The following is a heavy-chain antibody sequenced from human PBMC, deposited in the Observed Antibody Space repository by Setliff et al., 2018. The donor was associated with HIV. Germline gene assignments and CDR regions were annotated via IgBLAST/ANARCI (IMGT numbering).Heavy chain of an antibody. Sequence: ASVKVSCKASGYTFTEYYIHWVQQAPGKGLEWMGHIDPEDGETIYAEKFQGRVTMTADRSTNTAYMELGSLRSEDTAVYYCASFVFRDTTDEYYRPPGDHPLYYFDYWAQGTLVTAPQ. CDR2: IDPEDGET. D-gene: IGHD3-10*01. V-gene: IGHV1-69-2*01. J-gene: IGHJ4*02. CDR1: GYTFTEYY. CDR3: ASFVFRDTTDEYYRPPGDHPLYYFDY.